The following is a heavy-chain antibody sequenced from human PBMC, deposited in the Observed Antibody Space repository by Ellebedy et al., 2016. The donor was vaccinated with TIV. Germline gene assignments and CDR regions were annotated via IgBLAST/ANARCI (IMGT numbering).Heavy chain of an antibody. J-gene: IGHJ6*02. D-gene: IGHD4-23*01. V-gene: IGHV4-59*01. Sequence: MPSETLSLTCAVSGGSISSYYWSWIRQPPGKGLEWIGYIYYSGSTNYNPSLKSRVTISVDRSKSQFSLKLSSVTAADTALYYCARDRGTVENYYYGVDVWGQGTTVTVSS. CDR1: GGSISSYY. CDR2: IYYSGST. CDR3: ARDRGTVENYYYGVDV.